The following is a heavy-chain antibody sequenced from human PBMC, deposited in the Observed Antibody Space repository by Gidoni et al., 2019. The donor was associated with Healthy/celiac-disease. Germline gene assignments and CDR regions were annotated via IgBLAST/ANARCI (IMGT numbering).Heavy chain of an antibody. D-gene: IGHD6-19*01. J-gene: IGHJ4*02. CDR2: INPNSGGT. V-gene: IGHV1-2*06. CDR3: ARDLRAAYSSGWYGY. Sequence: QVQLVQSGAEVKKPGASVKVSCKASGYAFTGYYMHWVRQAPGQGLEWMGRINPNSGGTNYAQKFQGRVTMTRDTSISTAYMELSRLRSDDTAVYYCARDLRAAYSSGWYGYWGQGTLVTVSS. CDR1: GYAFTGYY.